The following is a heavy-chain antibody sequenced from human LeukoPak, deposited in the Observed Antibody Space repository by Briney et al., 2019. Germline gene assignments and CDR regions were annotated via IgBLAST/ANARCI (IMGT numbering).Heavy chain of an antibody. CDR2: ISTSSGNI. V-gene: IGHV3-48*02. CDR3: ARERPVGATPFDF. Sequence: GGSLRLSCAASGFTFSSYKMNWVGQAPGKGLEWVSYISTSSGNINYADSVKGRFTISRDNAKNSLYLQMNSLRDEDTAVYFCARERPVGATPFDFWGQGTLVTVSS. D-gene: IGHD1-26*01. J-gene: IGHJ4*02. CDR1: GFTFSSYK.